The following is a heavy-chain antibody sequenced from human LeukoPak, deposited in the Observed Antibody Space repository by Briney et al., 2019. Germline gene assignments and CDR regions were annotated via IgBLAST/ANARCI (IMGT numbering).Heavy chain of an antibody. D-gene: IGHD3-22*01. V-gene: IGHV3-7*01. CDR1: GFSFSTYW. Sequence: GGSLRLSCAASGFSFSTYWMSWVRQAPGKGLEWVANINQDGCDKYYVDSVKGRFTVSRDNAKNSLYVQMNSLRVEDTGVYFCARDIGPDYDSSGYPFDYWGQGTLVTVSS. CDR2: INQDGCDK. J-gene: IGHJ4*02. CDR3: ARDIGPDYDSSGYPFDY.